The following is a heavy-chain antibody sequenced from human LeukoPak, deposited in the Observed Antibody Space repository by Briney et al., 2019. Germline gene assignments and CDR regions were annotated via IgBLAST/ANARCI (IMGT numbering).Heavy chain of an antibody. D-gene: IGHD3-10*01. CDR2: ISGATGTI. Sequence: AGGSLRLSCAASGYTFSGYAMSWVRQAAGKGLEWVSTISGATGTIFYADSVKGRFSISRDNSKNTLYLQMKSLRAEDTAEYHCARVKGYFDSGTYFGFFDFWGQGTLVTVSS. CDR1: GYTFSGYA. V-gene: IGHV3-23*01. J-gene: IGHJ4*02. CDR3: ARVKGYFDSGTYFGFFDF.